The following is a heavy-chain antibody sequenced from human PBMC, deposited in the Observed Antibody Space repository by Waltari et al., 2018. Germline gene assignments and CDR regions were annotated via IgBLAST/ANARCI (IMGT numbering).Heavy chain of an antibody. CDR1: GFTFRNYE. D-gene: IGHD1-26*01. J-gene: IGHJ4*02. V-gene: IGHV3-48*03. CDR2: ISSGASII. CDR3: ARGEGGANEY. Sequence: EVQLVESGGGLVQPGGSLRLFCAASGFTFRNYEMNWVRQAPGEGLEWVAYISSGASIIYYADSVKGRFTISRDNAKNSVYLQMSSLRAEDTAIYYCARGEGGANEYWGQGTLVTVSA.